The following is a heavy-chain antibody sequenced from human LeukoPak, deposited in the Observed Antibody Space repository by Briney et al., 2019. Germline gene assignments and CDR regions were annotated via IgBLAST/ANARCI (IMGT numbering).Heavy chain of an antibody. D-gene: IGHD2/OR15-2a*01. V-gene: IGHV4-39*07. CDR3: AREARFSILVDDSGDF. J-gene: IGHJ4*02. Sequence: SETLSLTCTVSLGSISSSDFYWGWIRQSPGKGLEWIGTVFYNGATKTNPSLSSRVTMSIDTSKSQFSLKLRSVTAADTAVYYCAREARFSILVDDSGDFWGQETLVTVSS. CDR1: LGSISSSDFY. CDR2: VFYNGAT.